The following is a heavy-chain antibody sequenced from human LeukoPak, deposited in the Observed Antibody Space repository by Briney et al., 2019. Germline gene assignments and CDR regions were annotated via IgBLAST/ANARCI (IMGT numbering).Heavy chain of an antibody. V-gene: IGHV3-7*01. J-gene: IGHJ4*02. Sequence: GRSLRLSCAASGFTFTTYWMSWVRRAPGKGLEWVANIKQDGTEKYYVDSVKGRFTISRDNAKNSLNLQMNSLRVEDTAVYYCARVAKYYYGSETYYFFEHWGQGTPVTASS. CDR2: IKQDGTEK. D-gene: IGHD3-10*01. CDR1: GFTFTTYW. CDR3: ARVAKYYYGSETYYFFEH.